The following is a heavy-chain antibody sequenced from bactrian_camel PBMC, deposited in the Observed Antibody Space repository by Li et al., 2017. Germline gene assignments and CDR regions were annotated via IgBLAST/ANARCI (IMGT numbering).Heavy chain of an antibody. J-gene: IGHJ6*01. CDR1: GNTDDATC. CDR2: IYLHGPMT. V-gene: IGHV3S53*01. CDR3: ATARGFRDPPRTRDFKS. Sequence: HVQLVESGGGLVQPGGSLRLSCTASGNTDDATCMGWFRQDPGKEREPVATIYLHGPMTWYADSVRGRFAISRDNPKKKIVYLQMDNLKPEDTSIYYCATARGFRDPPRTRDFKSWGQGTQVTVS. D-gene: IGHD1*01.